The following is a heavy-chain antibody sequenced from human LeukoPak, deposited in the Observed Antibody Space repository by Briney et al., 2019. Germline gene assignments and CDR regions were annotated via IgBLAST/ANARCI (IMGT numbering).Heavy chain of an antibody. J-gene: IGHJ4*02. D-gene: IGHD3-16*02. CDR2: IYYSGST. CDR1: GGSISSSSYY. CDR3: ASRPRGLRLGELSLY. V-gene: IGHV4-39*01. Sequence: SETLSLTCTVSGGSISSSSYYWGWIRQPPGKGLGWIGSIYYSGSTCYNPSLKSRVTISVDTSKNQFSLKLSSVTAADTAVYYCASRPRGLRLGELSLYWGQGTLVTVSS.